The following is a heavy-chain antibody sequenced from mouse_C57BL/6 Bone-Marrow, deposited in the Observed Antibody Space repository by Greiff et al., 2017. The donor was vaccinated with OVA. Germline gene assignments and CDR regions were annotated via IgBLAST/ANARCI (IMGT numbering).Heavy chain of an antibody. D-gene: IGHD2-2*01. Sequence: QVQLQQPGAELVRPGSSVKLSCKASGYTFTSYWMHWVKQRPIQGLEWIGNIDPSDSETHYNQKFKDKATLTVDKSSSTAYMQLSSLTSEDSAVYYCARSGGYPYYFDYWGQGTTLTVSS. J-gene: IGHJ2*01. CDR1: GYTFTSYW. CDR2: IDPSDSET. CDR3: ARSGGYPYYFDY. V-gene: IGHV1-52*01.